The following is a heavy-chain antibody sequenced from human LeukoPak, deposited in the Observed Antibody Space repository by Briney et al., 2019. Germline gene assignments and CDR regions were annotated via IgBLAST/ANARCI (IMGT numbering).Heavy chain of an antibody. CDR3: ARVRRIAAAGLPYYYYGMDV. Sequence: GSLRLSCAASGFTFSSYVMSWVRQPPGEGLEWIGEINHSGSTNYNPSLKSRVTISVDTSKNQFSLKLSSVTAADTAVYYCARVRRIAAAGLPYYYYGMDVWGRGTTVTVSS. D-gene: IGHD6-13*01. V-gene: IGHV4-34*01. J-gene: IGHJ6*02. CDR1: GFTFSSYV. CDR2: INHSGST.